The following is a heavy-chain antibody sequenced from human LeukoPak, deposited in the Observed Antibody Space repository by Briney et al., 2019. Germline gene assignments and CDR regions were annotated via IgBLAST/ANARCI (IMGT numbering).Heavy chain of an antibody. D-gene: IGHD3-22*01. J-gene: IGHJ6*02. CDR2: IIPIFGTA. CDR3: ATPAPYYYDSSGSPYYYYGMDV. CDR1: GGTFSSYA. V-gene: IGHV1-69*13. Sequence: ASVKVSCKASGGTFSSYAISWVRQAPGQGLEWMGGIIPIFGTANYAQKFQGRVTITADESTSTAYMELSSLRSEDTAVYYCATPAPYYYDSSGSPYYYYGMDVWGQGTTVTVSS.